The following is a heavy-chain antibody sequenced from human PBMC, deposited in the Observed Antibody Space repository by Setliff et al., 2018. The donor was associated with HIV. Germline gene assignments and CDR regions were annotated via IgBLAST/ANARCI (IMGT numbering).Heavy chain of an antibody. D-gene: IGHD3-10*01. CDR1: GYTFIDYY. CDR3: AGPRGDEAFDI. J-gene: IGHJ3*02. CDR2: INPNSGGT. Sequence: ASVKVSCKASGYTFIDYYIHWVRQAPGQGLEWMGRINPNSGGTNYAQKFQGRVTMTRDTSISTAFMDLSRLRSDDTVVYYCAGPRGDEAFDIWGQGTMVTVSS. V-gene: IGHV1-2*05.